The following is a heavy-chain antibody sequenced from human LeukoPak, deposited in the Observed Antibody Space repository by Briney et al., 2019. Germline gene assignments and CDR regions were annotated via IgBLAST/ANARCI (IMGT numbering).Heavy chain of an antibody. Sequence: SETLSLTCTVSGGSISNYYWGWIRQPPGKGLEWIGSIYYSGSTYYNPSLKSRVTISVDTSKNQFSLKLSSVTAADTAVYYCARNRGPGDYYDSSVGAFDIWGQGTMVTVSS. CDR3: ARNRGPGDYYDSSVGAFDI. J-gene: IGHJ3*02. CDR1: GGSISNYY. V-gene: IGHV4-39*07. D-gene: IGHD3-22*01. CDR2: IYYSGST.